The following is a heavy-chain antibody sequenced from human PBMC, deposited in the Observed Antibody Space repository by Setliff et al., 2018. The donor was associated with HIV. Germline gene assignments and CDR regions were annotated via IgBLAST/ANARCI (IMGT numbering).Heavy chain of an antibody. D-gene: IGHD2-8*01. J-gene: IGHJ5*02. CDR2: IYHSGST. Sequence: TLSLTCAVSGYSISSGFYWGWIRQPPGKGLEWIGSIYHSGSTYYNPSLRSRVTISVDTSKNQFSLKLSSVTAADTAVYYCARDAPTVYANGWFGPWGQGTLVTVSS. CDR1: GYSISSGFY. V-gene: IGHV4-38-2*02. CDR3: ARDAPTVYANGWFGP.